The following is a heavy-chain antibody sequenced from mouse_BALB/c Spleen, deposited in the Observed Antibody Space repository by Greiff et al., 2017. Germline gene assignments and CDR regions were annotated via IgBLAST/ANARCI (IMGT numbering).Heavy chain of an antibody. CDR3: TRPPYG. V-gene: IGHV1S81*02. Sequence: QVQLHQPGAELVTPGPSVTLSCTASGYTFTSYCMYWVKQSPGQGLEWIGGINPSNGGTNFTEKFTSKATLTEDNSSSTAYMQLSSLTSEDSAVYCCTRPPYGWGQGTTLTVSS. CDR1: GYTFTSYC. D-gene: IGHD1-1*01. J-gene: IGHJ2*01. CDR2: INPSNGGT.